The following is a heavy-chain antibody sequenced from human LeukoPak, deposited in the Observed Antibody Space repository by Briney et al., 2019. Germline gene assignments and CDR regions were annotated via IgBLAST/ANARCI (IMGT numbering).Heavy chain of an antibody. D-gene: IGHD6-6*01. CDR2: IYYSGST. CDR1: GGSISGYY. V-gene: IGHV4-59*08. Sequence: SGPVSLTCTVSGGSISGYYWSWIRQPPGKGLEWIGYIYYSGSTNYNPSLKSRVTISIDTSENQFSLKLSSVTAADTAVYYCAREYSSSSGRRAFDIWGQGTMVTVSS. CDR3: AREYSSSSGRRAFDI. J-gene: IGHJ3*02.